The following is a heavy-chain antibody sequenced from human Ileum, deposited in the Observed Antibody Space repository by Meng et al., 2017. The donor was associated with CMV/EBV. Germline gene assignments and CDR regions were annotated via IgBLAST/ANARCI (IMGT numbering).Heavy chain of an antibody. CDR2: ISTSGSD. D-gene: IGHD4-17*01. J-gene: IGHJ4*02. CDR3: ARSGLRGIYVDY. Sequence: VRLPGVGPGLVLPSGHLSPTCTVSGDFAKNFYWGWIRQPAGKGLQWIGRISTSGSDNYYPFRKSRVAMSVDTSKKQFSLKLSSVTAADTAVYYCARSGLRGIYVDYWGQGTLVTVSS. CDR1: GDFAKNFY. V-gene: IGHV4-4*07.